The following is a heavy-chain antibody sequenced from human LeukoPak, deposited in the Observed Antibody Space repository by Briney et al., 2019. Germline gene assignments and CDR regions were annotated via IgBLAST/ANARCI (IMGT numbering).Heavy chain of an antibody. D-gene: IGHD3-16*01. V-gene: IGHV1-18*01. CDR3: ARGPSYVVTFGGVINWFDP. Sequence: GASVKVSCKASGYTFTSYGISWVRQAPGQGLEWMGWISAYNGNTNYAQKLQGRVTMTTDTSTSTAYMELSSLRSEDTAVYYCARGPSYVVTFGGVINWFDPWGQGTLVTVSS. J-gene: IGHJ5*02. CDR1: GYTFTSYG. CDR2: ISAYNGNT.